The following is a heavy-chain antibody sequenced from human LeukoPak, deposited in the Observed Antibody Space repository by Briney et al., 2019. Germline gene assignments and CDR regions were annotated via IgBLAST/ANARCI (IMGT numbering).Heavy chain of an antibody. CDR2: ISGSGGST. D-gene: IGHD3-3*01. CDR3: ARAGYDFWSGYYSYYFDY. CDR1: GFTFSSYA. J-gene: IGHJ4*02. V-gene: IGHV3-23*01. Sequence: PGGSLRLSCAASGFTFSSYAMSWVRQAPGKGLEWVSAISGSGGSTYYADSVKGRFTISRDNSKNTLYLQMNSLRAEDTAVYYCARAGYDFWSGYYSYYFDYWGQGTLVTVSS.